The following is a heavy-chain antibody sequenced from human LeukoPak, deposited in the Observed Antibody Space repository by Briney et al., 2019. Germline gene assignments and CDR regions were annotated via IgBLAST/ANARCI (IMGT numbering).Heavy chain of an antibody. CDR2: VYKRQSA. D-gene: IGHD2-8*01. CDR1: VGSISSFS. CDR3: ASVSGPGVATGSRTFDL. J-gene: IGHJ3*01. V-gene: IGHV4-59*01. Sequence: SETLSLTCSVSVGSISSFSWAWIRQPPGKGLEWIGFVYKRQSANYHPSLESRLTISVDTSNNQFSLKLTSVTAADAAVCYCASVSGPGVATGSRTFDLWGQGTMVTVSS.